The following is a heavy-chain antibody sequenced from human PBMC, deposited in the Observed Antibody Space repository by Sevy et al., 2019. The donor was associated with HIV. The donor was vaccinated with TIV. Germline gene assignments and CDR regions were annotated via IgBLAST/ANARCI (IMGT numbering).Heavy chain of an antibody. CDR3: ASLDYYGSGSYYKNGYYYYGMDV. CDR1: GGTVSSYA. V-gene: IGHV1-69*13. D-gene: IGHD3-10*01. J-gene: IGHJ6*02. CDR2: SIPIFGTA. Sequence: ASVKVSCKASGGTVSSYAISWVRQAPGQGLEWMGGSIPIFGTANYAQKFQGRVTITADESTSTAYMELSSLRSEDTAVYYCASLDYYGSGSYYKNGYYYYGMDVWGQGTTVTVSS.